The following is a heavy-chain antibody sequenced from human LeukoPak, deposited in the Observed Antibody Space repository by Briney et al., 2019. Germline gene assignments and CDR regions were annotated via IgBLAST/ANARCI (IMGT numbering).Heavy chain of an antibody. CDR1: GGSFSGYY. J-gene: IGHJ4*02. CDR3: ARAIDYYDSSGYYYDY. CDR2: INHSGST. D-gene: IGHD3-22*01. V-gene: IGHV4-34*01. Sequence: SETLSLTCAVYGGSFSGYYWSWIRQPPGKGLEWIGEINHSGSTNYNPSLKSRVTISVDASKNQFSLKLSSVTAADTAVYYCARAIDYYDSSGYYYDYWGQGTLVTVSS.